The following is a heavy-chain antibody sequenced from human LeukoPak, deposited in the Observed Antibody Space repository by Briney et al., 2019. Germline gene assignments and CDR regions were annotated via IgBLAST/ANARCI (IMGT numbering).Heavy chain of an antibody. D-gene: IGHD3-10*01. CDR2: ISGSGDST. CDR3: AKAYGSGPYYYMDV. V-gene: IGHV3-23*01. J-gene: IGHJ6*03. CDR1: GFTLRSYV. Sequence: GGSLRLSCAASGFTLRSYVMSWVRQAPGKGLEWVSGISGSGDSTYYADSVKGRFSIYRDNSNNTLYLQMNSLRAEDTAVYYCAKAYGSGPYYYMDVWGKGTTVTVSS.